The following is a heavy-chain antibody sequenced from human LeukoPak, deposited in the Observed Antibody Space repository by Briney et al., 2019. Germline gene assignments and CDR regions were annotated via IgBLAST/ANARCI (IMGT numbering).Heavy chain of an antibody. Sequence: GGSLRLSCAASGFTFSNFAMHWVRQAPGKGLEWVSYISSSGSTIYYADSVKGRFTISRDNAKNSLYLQMNSLRAEDTAVYYCARVRRDGYNYRTDAFDIWGQGTMVTASS. J-gene: IGHJ3*02. V-gene: IGHV3-48*03. CDR3: ARVRRDGYNYRTDAFDI. D-gene: IGHD5-24*01. CDR1: GFTFSNFA. CDR2: ISSSGSTI.